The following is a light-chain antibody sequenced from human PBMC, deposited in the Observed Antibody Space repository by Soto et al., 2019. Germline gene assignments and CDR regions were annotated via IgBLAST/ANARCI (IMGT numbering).Light chain of an antibody. Sequence: QSVLTQPPSASGSPGQSVTISCTGTSSDVGGYNHVSWHQQHPGKAPKLMIFEVTKRPSGVPDRFSASKSGNTASLTVSGLQAEDEADYYCSSYADGNTFYVFGTGTKLTVL. CDR2: EVT. V-gene: IGLV2-8*01. CDR3: SSYADGNTFYV. J-gene: IGLJ1*01. CDR1: SSDVGGYNH.